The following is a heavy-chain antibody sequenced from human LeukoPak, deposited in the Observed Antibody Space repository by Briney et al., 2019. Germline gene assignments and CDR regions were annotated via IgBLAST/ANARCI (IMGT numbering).Heavy chain of an antibody. CDR3: AELGITMIGGV. CDR1: GFTFSSYE. D-gene: IGHD3-10*02. Sequence: GGSLRLSCAASGFTFSSYEMNWVRQAPGKVLGWVSYISSSGSTIYYADSVKGRFTISRDNAKNSLYLQMNSLRAEDTAVYYCAELGITMIGGVWGKGTTVTISS. J-gene: IGHJ6*04. V-gene: IGHV3-48*03. CDR2: ISSSGSTI.